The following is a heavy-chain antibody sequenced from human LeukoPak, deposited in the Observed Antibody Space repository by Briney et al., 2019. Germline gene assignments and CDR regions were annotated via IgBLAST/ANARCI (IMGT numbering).Heavy chain of an antibody. D-gene: IGHD5-24*01. CDR3: ARDLGRRDGCPSNWFDP. CDR2: INPNSGGT. V-gene: IGHV1-2*02. J-gene: IGHJ5*02. Sequence: ASVKVSGKASGYTFTGYYMHWVRQAPGQGLEWMGWINPNSGGTNYAQKFQGRVTMTRDTSISTAYMELSRLRSDDTAVYYCARDLGRRDGCPSNWFDPWGQRTLVTVSS. CDR1: GYTFTGYY.